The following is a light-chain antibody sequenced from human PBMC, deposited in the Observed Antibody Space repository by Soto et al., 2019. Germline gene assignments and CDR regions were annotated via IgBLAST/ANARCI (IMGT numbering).Light chain of an antibody. CDR2: SNN. J-gene: IGLJ2*01. Sequence: QSVLTQPPSASGTPGQRVSISCSGSSSNIGSNTVNWYQQLPGTAPKLLIYSNNQPPSGVPDRFSGSNSGTSASLAISGLQFEDEADYYCATWDVSLHGPVFGGGTNLTLL. CDR3: ATWDVSLHGPV. CDR1: SSNIGSNT. V-gene: IGLV1-44*01.